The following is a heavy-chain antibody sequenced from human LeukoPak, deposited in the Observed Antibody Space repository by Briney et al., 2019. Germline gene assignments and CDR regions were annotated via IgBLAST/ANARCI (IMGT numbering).Heavy chain of an antibody. CDR1: GFTIDDYA. CDR2: ISWNSGSI. V-gene: IGHV3-9*01. Sequence: GGSLRLSCAASGFTIDDYAMHWVRQAPGKGLEWVSGISWNSGSIGYADSVKGRFTISRDNAKNSLYLQMNSLRAEDTALYYCAKDLAPGIAVAGPGVWGQGTLVTVSS. CDR3: AKDLAPGIAVAGPGV. J-gene: IGHJ4*02. D-gene: IGHD6-19*01.